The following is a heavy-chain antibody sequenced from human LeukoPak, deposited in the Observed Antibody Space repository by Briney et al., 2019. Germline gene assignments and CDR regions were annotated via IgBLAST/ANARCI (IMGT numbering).Heavy chain of an antibody. V-gene: IGHV1-18*01. CDR2: ISAYNGNT. J-gene: IGHJ6*02. CDR1: GYTCTSYG. D-gene: IGHD5-12*01. Sequence: ASVKVSCKASGYTCTSYGISWVRQTPGQGLEWMGWISAYNGNTNYAQKLQGRVTMTTDTSTSTAYMELRSLRSDDTAVYYCARDHRYSGYEPHYYYGMDVWGQGTTVTVSS. CDR3: ARDHRYSGYEPHYYYGMDV.